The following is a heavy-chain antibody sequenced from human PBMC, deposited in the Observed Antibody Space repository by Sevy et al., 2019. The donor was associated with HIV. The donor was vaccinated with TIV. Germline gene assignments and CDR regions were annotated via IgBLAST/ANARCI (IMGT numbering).Heavy chain of an antibody. V-gene: IGHV3-64D*06. J-gene: IGHJ4*02. CDR3: VKDRYYDSSGYYYESPYFDY. CDR1: GFTFSSYA. D-gene: IGHD3-22*01. CDR2: ISSNGGST. Sequence: GGSLRLSCSASGFTFSSYAMHWVRQAPGKGLEYVSAISSNGGSTYYADSVKGRFTISRDNSKNTLYLQMGSLRAEDTAVYYCVKDRYYDSSGYYYESPYFDYWGQGTLVTVSS.